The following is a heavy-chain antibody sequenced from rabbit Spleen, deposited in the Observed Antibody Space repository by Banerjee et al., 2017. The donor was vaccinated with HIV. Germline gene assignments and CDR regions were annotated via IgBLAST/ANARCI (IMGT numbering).Heavy chain of an antibody. CDR1: GVSFSVSSY. V-gene: IGHV1S45*01. CDR3: ARDSGTSFSSYGMDL. D-gene: IGHD8-1*01. J-gene: IGHJ6*01. CDR2: IDAGSSGFT. Sequence: QEQLEESGGDLVKPGASLTLTCIASGVSFSVSSYMCWVRQAPGKGLEWIACIDAGSSGFTYFASWAKGRFTISKTSSTTVTLQVTSLTAADTATYFCARDSGTSFSSYGMDLWGQGTLVTVS.